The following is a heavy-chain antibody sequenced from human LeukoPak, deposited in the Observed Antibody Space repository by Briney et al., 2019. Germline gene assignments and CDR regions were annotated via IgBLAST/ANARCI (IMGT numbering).Heavy chain of an antibody. CDR3: ARGSS. CDR1: GFTFSRYS. J-gene: IGHJ5*02. CDR2: ISSTSSGI. Sequence: GGPLRLSCAASGFTFSRYSMNWLRQAPGKGLEGVSYISSTSSGIYYAHSEKGRFTSSRDKATNSLYLQMNSLSAEDSAVFYCARGSSWGQGTLVTVSS. D-gene: IGHD6-13*01. V-gene: IGHV3-48*01.